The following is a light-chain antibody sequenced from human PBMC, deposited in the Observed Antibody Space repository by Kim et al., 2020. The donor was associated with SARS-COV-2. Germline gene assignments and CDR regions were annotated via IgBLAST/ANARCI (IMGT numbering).Light chain of an antibody. J-gene: IGLJ2*01. V-gene: IGLV3-1*01. CDR3: QAWGSAVV. Sequence: VSVSPGQTASITCSGDKLGDKYTFWYQQRPGLSPVLVIYQDSKWPSGIPERFSASSSGNTATLTISGTQAMDEADYYCQAWGSAVVFGGGTQLTVL. CDR1: KLGDKY. CDR2: QDS.